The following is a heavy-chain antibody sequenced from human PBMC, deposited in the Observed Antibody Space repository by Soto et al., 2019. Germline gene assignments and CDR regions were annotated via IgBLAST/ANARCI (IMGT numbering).Heavy chain of an antibody. J-gene: IGHJ4*02. V-gene: IGHV1-18*01. CDR1: GYTFTSYG. CDR2: ISAYNGNT. D-gene: IGHD3-22*01. Sequence: ASVKVSCKASGYTFTSYGISWVRQAPGQGLEWMGWISAYNGNTSYAQKLQGRVTMTTDTSTSTAYMELRSLRSDDTAVYYCAREGYYYDSSGYCDYWGQGTLVTVSS. CDR3: AREGYYYDSSGYCDY.